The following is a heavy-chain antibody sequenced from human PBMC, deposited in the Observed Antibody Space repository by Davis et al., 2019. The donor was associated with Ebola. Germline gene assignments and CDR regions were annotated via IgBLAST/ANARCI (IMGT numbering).Heavy chain of an antibody. CDR2: IYYSGST. CDR3: ARQEGGKLWWGFDY. D-gene: IGHD2-21*01. Sequence: MPSETLSLTCTVSGGSISSSSYYWGWIRQPPGKGLEWIGSIYYSGSTYYNPSLKSRVTISVDTSKNQFSLRLSSVTAADTAVYYCARQEGGKLWWGFDYWGQGTLVTVSS. V-gene: IGHV4-39*01. CDR1: GGSISSSSYY. J-gene: IGHJ4*02.